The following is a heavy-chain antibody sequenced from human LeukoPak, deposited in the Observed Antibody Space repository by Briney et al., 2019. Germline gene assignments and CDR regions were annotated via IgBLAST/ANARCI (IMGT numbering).Heavy chain of an antibody. J-gene: IGHJ4*02. Sequence: GGSLRLSCAASGFTFSSYAMSWVRQAPGEGLEWVSTISPSGGSTFYADSVKGRFTISRDNSKNSPYLQMNSLKTEDTALYYCTKDDHDYGSGSYYWGQGTLVTVSS. CDR2: ISPSGGST. D-gene: IGHD3-10*01. V-gene: IGHV3-43*02. CDR3: TKDDHDYGSGSYY. CDR1: GFTFSSYA.